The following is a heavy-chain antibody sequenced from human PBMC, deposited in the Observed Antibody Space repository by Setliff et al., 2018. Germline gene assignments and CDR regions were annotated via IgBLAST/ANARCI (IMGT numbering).Heavy chain of an antibody. Sequence: GGSLRLSCEASGFTFSDYYMSWIRQAPGKGLEWVSYISSSGSTIYYADSVKGRFTISRDNAKNSLYLQMNSLRAEDTAVYYCARDSGQKLVTYDYYNNGMDVWGQGTTVTVSS. CDR1: GFTFSDYY. CDR3: ARDSGQKLVTYDYYNNGMDV. V-gene: IGHV3-11*04. J-gene: IGHJ6*02. D-gene: IGHD6-13*01. CDR2: ISSSGSTI.